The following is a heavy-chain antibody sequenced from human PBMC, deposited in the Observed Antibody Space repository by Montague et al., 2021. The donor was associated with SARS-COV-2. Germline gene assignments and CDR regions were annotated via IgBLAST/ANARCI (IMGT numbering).Heavy chain of an antibody. D-gene: IGHD2-8*02. V-gene: IGHV4-4*02. Sequence: SETLSLTCTVSGGSIESGNWWSWVRQTPGKGLEWIGEILHTESTNFNPXHKTRVAMSVDKSRNQFSLKLTSLTAADTAVYYCARDEYNRYWYKYWGQGALVTVSS. CDR1: GGSIESGNW. CDR2: ILHTEST. CDR3: ARDEYNRYWYKY. J-gene: IGHJ4*02.